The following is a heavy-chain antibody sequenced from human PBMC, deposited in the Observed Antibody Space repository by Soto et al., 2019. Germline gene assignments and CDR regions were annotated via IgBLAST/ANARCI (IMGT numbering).Heavy chain of an antibody. V-gene: IGHV1-18*01. CDR2: ISAYNGNT. CDR3: ARVFSSYDFWPPTPDAFDI. Sequence: ASVKVSCKASGYTFTSYGISWVRQAPGQGLEWMGWISAYNGNTNYAQKLQGRVTMTTDTSTSTAYMELRSLRSDDTAVYYCARVFSSYDFWPPTPDAFDIWGQGTMVTVSS. CDR1: GYTFTSYG. D-gene: IGHD3-3*01. J-gene: IGHJ3*02.